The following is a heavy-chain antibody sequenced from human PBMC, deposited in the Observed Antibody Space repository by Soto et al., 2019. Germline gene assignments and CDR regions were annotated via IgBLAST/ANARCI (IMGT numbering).Heavy chain of an antibody. CDR3: AREGAAPYYYYGMDV. Sequence: QVQLQESGPGLVKPSQTLSLTCTVSGGSISSGGYFWSWIRQHPGKGLEWIGFIYYSGSTYNNPSRKSRLTISVDTSKNQFSLKLSSVTAADTAVYYCAREGAAPYYYYGMDVWGQGTTVTVSS. D-gene: IGHD6-6*01. CDR1: GGSISSGGYF. CDR2: IYYSGST. J-gene: IGHJ6*02. V-gene: IGHV4-31*03.